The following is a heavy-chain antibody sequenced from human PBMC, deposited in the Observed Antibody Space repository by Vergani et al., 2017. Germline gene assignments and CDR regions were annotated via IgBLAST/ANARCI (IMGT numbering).Heavy chain of an antibody. CDR2: ISYDGSNK. D-gene: IGHD3-10*01. CDR3: ARDLDQYGWYYYYMDV. CDR1: GFTFNTYA. V-gene: IGHV3-30*04. J-gene: IGHJ6*03. Sequence: QVQLVESVGGVVQPGRSLRLSCAASGFTFNTYAMHWVRQAPGKGLEWVAVISYDGSNKKYGDSVEGRFSISRDNSKNTLYLQMNSLRAEDTAIYYCARDLDQYGWYYYYMDVWGKGTTVTVSS.